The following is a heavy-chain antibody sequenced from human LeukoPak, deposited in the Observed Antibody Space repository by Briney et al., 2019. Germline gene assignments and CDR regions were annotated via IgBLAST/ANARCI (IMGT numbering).Heavy chain of an antibody. J-gene: IGHJ4*02. CDR1: GGSISSGGYS. Sequence: SQTLSLTCAVSGGSISSGGYSWSWIRQPPGKGLEWIGYIYHSGSTYYNPSLKSRVTISVDRSKNQFSLKLSSVAAADTAVYYCARSSGSGGYFNFDYWGQGTLVTVSS. D-gene: IGHD6-19*01. CDR3: ARSSGSGGYFNFDY. CDR2: IYHSGST. V-gene: IGHV4-30-2*01.